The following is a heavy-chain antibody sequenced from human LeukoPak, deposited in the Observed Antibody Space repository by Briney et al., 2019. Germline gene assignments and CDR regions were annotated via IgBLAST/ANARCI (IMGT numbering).Heavy chain of an antibody. CDR2: IIPIFGTA. CDR3: ARDLLNYSGTYYFDY. D-gene: IGHD1-7*01. V-gene: IGHV1-69*13. Sequence: SVKVSCKASGGTFSSYAISWVRQAPGQGLEWMGGIIPIFGTANYAQKFQGRVTITADESTSTAYMELSGLRSEDTAVYYCARDLLNYSGTYYFDYWGQGTLVTVSS. CDR1: GGTFSSYA. J-gene: IGHJ4*02.